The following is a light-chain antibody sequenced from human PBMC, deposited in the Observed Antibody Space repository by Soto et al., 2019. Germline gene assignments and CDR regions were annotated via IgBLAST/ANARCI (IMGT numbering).Light chain of an antibody. CDR3: QHFGSSPGFT. V-gene: IGKV3-20*01. CDR1: QNINSRY. CDR2: GAS. Sequence: EIVLTQSPGTLSLSPGERATLSCRASQNINSRYLAWYQQKPGQAPRLLIYGASSRATGIPDRFSGSGSRTVFPLTISRLEAEDVAVYYCQHFGSSPGFTFGHGTKVDIK. J-gene: IGKJ3*01.